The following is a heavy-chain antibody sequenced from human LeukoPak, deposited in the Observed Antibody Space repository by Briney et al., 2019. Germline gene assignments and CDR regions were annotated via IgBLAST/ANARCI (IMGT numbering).Heavy chain of an antibody. D-gene: IGHD2-15*01. J-gene: IGHJ4*02. V-gene: IGHV3-53*01. CDR1: GFTVSSSY. Sequence: GGSLRLSCAASGFTVSSSYMYWVRQAPGKGLEWVSFFYRGDSTYYAESVRGRFTISRDNFQNTLYLLMNSLIPEDTAVYYCAREVVSSPSYFDSWGQGTLVTVSS. CDR3: AREVVSSPSYFDS. CDR2: FYRGDST.